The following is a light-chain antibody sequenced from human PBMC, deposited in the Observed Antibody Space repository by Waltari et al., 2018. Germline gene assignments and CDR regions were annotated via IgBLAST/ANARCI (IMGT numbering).Light chain of an antibody. Sequence: EIVMTQSPATLSVSPGERATLSCRASQSVSSHLAWYQQKPGQPPRLLIYEAATRPTGIPARFSGSGSGTEFTLSISNLQSEDFAVYYCQQYNTWPPITFGQGTRLEIK. CDR2: EAA. CDR3: QQYNTWPPIT. V-gene: IGKV3-15*01. J-gene: IGKJ5*01. CDR1: QSVSSH.